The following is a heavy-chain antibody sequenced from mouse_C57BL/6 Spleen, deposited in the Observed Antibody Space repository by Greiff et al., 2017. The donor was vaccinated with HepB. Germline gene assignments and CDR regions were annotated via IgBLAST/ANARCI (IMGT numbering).Heavy chain of an antibody. CDR3: TRRDYYGSIAY. Sequence: QVQLQQSGAELVRPGASVTLSCKASGYTFTDYEMHWVKQTPVHGLEWIGAIDPETGGTAYNQKFKGKAILTADKSSSTAYMELRSLTSEDSAVYYCTRRDYYGSIAYWGQGTLVTVSA. CDR2: IDPETGGT. D-gene: IGHD1-1*01. J-gene: IGHJ3*01. V-gene: IGHV1-15*01. CDR1: GYTFTDYE.